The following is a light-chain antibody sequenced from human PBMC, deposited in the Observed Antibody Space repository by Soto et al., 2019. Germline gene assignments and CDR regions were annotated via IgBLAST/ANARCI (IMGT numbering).Light chain of an antibody. V-gene: IGKV3D-20*02. J-gene: IGKJ1*01. CDR3: QQRGNWPPTWT. CDR1: QSVSNNY. CDR2: DAS. Sequence: EIVLTHSPGTLSLSPGERATLSCRASQSVSNNYLAWYQQKPGQAPTLLLXDASIRATGIPARFSGSWSGTDFTLTINGLEPEDSAVYYCQQRGNWPPTWTFGQGTKVDI.